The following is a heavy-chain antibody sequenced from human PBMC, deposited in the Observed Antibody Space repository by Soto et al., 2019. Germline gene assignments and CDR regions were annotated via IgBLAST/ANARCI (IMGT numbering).Heavy chain of an antibody. V-gene: IGHV6-1*01. CDR3: ARETIAAAGAGPNYYYGMDV. D-gene: IGHD6-13*01. J-gene: IGHJ6*02. CDR1: GDSGSSNSAA. CDR2: TYYRSKWYN. Sequence: SQTLSLTCAISGDSGSSNSAAWNWIRQSPSRGLEWLGRTYYRSKWYNDYAVSVKSRITINPDTSKNQFSLQLNSVTPEDTAVYYCARETIAAAGAGPNYYYGMDVWGQGTTVTVSS.